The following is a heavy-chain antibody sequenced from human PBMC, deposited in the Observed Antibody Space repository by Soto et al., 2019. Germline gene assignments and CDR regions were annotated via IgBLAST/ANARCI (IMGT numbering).Heavy chain of an antibody. CDR3: AKAVDNSGQVFDY. V-gene: IGHV3-23*01. Sequence: GGSLRLSCAASGFTFSIYAKNWVRQAPGKGLEWFSGIDGSGGRTYYADSVKGRFTISRDNSKNTLYLQMDSLRAEDTAVYYCAKAVDNSGQVFDYWGQGTLVTVSS. J-gene: IGHJ4*02. D-gene: IGHD6-19*01. CDR1: GFTFSIYA. CDR2: IDGSGGRT.